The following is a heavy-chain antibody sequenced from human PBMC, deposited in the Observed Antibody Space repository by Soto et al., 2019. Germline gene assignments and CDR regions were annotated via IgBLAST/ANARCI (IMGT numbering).Heavy chain of an antibody. CDR2: IIPILGIA. J-gene: IGHJ6*02. V-gene: IGHV1-69*02. Sequence: QVQLVQSGAEVKKPGSSVKVSCKASGGTFSSYTISWVRQAPGQGLEWIGRIIPILGIANYEQKFQGRVTITADKSTSTAYMELSSLRPEDTAVYYCACCTVTTKYYYYCGMDVLGQGTTVTVSS. CDR1: GGTFSSYT. CDR3: ACCTVTTKYYYYCGMDV. D-gene: IGHD4-17*01.